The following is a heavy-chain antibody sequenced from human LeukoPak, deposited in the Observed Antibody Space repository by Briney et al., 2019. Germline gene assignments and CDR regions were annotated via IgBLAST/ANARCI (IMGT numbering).Heavy chain of an antibody. CDR3: ARVSGGYNND. V-gene: IGHV3-66*01. J-gene: IGHJ4*02. CDR1: GFVVSTNY. Sequence: GGSLRLSCAASGFVVSTNYMSWVRQAPGKGLEWVSVLYSGGSTYYTDSVKGRFTISRDNSNNTLYLQMNNLRAEDTAVYYCARVSGGYNNDWGQGTLVTVSS. CDR2: LYSGGST. D-gene: IGHD5-24*01.